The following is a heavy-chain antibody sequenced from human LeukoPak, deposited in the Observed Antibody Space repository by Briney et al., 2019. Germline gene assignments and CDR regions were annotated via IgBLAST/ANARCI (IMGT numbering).Heavy chain of an antibody. CDR2: IYYSGST. D-gene: IGHD3-22*01. CDR1: GGSISSSSYY. CDR3: ARETGGITMIVVVITTYGWFDP. V-gene: IGHV4-39*07. J-gene: IGHJ5*02. Sequence: SETLSLTCTVSGGSISSSSYYWGWIRQPPGKGLEWIGSIYYSGSTYYNPSLKSRVTISVDTSKNQFSLKLSSVTAADTAVYYCARETGGITMIVVVITTYGWFDPWGQGTLVTVSS.